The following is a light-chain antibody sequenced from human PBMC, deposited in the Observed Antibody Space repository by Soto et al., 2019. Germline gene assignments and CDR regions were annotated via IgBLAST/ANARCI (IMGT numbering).Light chain of an antibody. J-gene: IGLJ3*02. V-gene: IGLV2-14*03. Sequence: QSALNQLASVSGSPGPSITISCSGTSSDVGDNTYVSWYQQHPGKPPQLMIFGVSDRPSGISDRFSGSKSGNTAYLTVSGLQPEDEADYFCSSYTITAVVFGGGTKLTVL. CDR3: SSYTITAVV. CDR1: SSDVGDNTY. CDR2: GVS.